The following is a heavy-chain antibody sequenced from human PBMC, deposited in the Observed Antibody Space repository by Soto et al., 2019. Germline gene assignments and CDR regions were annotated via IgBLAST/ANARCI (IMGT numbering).Heavy chain of an antibody. CDR3: AKASAAADAFDI. Sequence: LRLSCAASGFTFSSYAMSWVRQAPGKGLEWVSAISGSGGSTYYADSVKGRFTISRDNSKNTLYLQMNSLRAEDTAVYYCAKASAAADAFDIWGQGTMVTVSS. V-gene: IGHV3-23*01. CDR2: ISGSGGST. D-gene: IGHD6-13*01. J-gene: IGHJ3*02. CDR1: GFTFSSYA.